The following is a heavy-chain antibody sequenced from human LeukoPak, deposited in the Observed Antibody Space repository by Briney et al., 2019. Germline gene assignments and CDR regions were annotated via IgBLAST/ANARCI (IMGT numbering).Heavy chain of an antibody. Sequence: ASVKVSCKASGYTFTGYYMHWVRQAPGQGLEWMGGIIPIFGTANYAQKFQGRVTITADESTSTAYMELSSLRSEDTAVYYCASGYSSGWFGYWGQGTLVTVSS. CDR2: IIPIFGTA. CDR1: GYTFTGYY. V-gene: IGHV1-69*13. D-gene: IGHD6-19*01. CDR3: ASGYSSGWFGY. J-gene: IGHJ4*02.